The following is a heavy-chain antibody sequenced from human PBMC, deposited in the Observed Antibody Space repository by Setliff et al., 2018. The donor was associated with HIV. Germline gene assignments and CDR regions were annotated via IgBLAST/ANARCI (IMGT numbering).Heavy chain of an antibody. CDR2: VYYNGIT. V-gene: IGHV4-59*11. J-gene: IGHJ6*03. Sequence: SETLSLTCTVSGASISGHYWTWIRQPPGKGLEWIGYVYYNGITNYNPSLKSRVTISLDTSNSQFSLKLSSLTAADTAVYYCARVSYYGSLYYNYYMDVWGKGTTVTVSS. D-gene: IGHD3-10*01. CDR3: ARVSYYGSLYYNYYMDV. CDR1: GASISGHY.